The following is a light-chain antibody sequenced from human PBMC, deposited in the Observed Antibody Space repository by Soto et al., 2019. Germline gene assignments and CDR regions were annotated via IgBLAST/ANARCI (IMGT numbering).Light chain of an antibody. CDR1: SSDVGNYNL. V-gene: IGLV2-23*01. CDR2: EDT. CDR3: CSYAGSSTYV. J-gene: IGLJ1*01. Sequence: QSALTQPASVSGSAGQSITISCTGTSSDVGNYNLVSWYLHHPGKAPKLLIYEDTKRPSGVSNRFSGSRSGNTASLTVSGLQAEDETDYYCCSYAGSSTYVFGTGTKLTLL.